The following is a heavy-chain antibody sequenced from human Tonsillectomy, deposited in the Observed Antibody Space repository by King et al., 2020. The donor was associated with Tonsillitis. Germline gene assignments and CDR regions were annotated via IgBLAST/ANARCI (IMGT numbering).Heavy chain of an antibody. J-gene: IGHJ4*02. V-gene: IGHV4-61*02. CDR1: GGSISSDNDY. CDR3: ARGTGRWLPHFNY. Sequence: VQLQESGPGLVKPSQTLSLTCSVSGGSISSDNDYWNWIRQPAGKGLEWIGRIYTSGTTNYNPSLKSRVTMSVDTSKNQFSLKLSSVTAADTAVYYCARGTGRWLPHFNYWGQGTLVTVSS. CDR2: IYTSGTT. D-gene: IGHD4-23*01.